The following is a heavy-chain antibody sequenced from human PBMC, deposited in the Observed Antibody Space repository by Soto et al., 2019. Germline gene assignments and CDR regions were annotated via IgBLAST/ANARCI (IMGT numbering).Heavy chain of an antibody. V-gene: IGHV3-33*02. CDR3: AIDDDLWDDNGLDC. CDR2: IVSHGGKI. J-gene: IGHJ4*02. Sequence: QVQLVESGGAVVQPGTSLRLSCAASGFLFSRFGMHWVRQAPGKGMEWVAVIVSHGGKIGYADSVRGRFTISRDNSRHMLFLELSSLRVEDTAMYYFAIDDDLWDDNGLDCWGQGNRVTVSS. D-gene: IGHD1-1*01. CDR1: GFLFSRFG.